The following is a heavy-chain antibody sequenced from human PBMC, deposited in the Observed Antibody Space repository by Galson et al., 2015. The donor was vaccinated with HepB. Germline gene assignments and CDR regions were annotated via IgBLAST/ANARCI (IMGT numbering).Heavy chain of an antibody. J-gene: IGHJ4*02. V-gene: IGHV1-69*06. D-gene: IGHD1-20*01. CDR1: GGSFSDYA. Sequence: SVKVSCKASGGSFSDYAISWVRQAPGQGLEWMGGVMSIYGAAKSAQKFQGRVTITADKSTNTSYIQVTSLRYEDTAVHYCATSPYNWDDIEEYFFDYWGQGTLVTVSS. CDR3: ATSPYNWDDIEEYFFDY. CDR2: VMSIYGAA.